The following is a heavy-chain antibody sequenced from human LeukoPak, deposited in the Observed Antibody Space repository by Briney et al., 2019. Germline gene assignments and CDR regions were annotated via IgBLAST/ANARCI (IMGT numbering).Heavy chain of an antibody. V-gene: IGHV3-20*04. CDR2: INWNGGST. J-gene: IGHJ6*03. CDR3: ARDAVAATEIDYYYMDV. D-gene: IGHD2-15*01. Sequence: GGSLRLSCAASGFTFDDYGMSWVRQAPGKGLEWVSGINWNGGSTGYADSVKGRFTISRDNAKNSLYLQMNSLRAEDTAVYYCARDAVAATEIDYYYMDVWGKGTTVTVSS. CDR1: GFTFDDYG.